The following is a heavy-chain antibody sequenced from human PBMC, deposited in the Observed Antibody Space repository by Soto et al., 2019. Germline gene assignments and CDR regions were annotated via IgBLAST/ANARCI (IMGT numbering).Heavy chain of an antibody. Sequence: QVELVQSGAEVKKPGSSVRVSCKASGGAFNNYGFTWVRQASGQGLEWMGQIIPLFSTTQYAQKFQGRVYITAAGSTTTVHMQLTSLTSEATAVYYCATAGNLSSSYGDLDSWGQRTLV. D-gene: IGHD6-6*01. CDR2: IIPLFSTT. V-gene: IGHV1-69*01. CDR3: ATAGNLSSSYGDLDS. CDR1: GGAFNNYG. J-gene: IGHJ4*02.